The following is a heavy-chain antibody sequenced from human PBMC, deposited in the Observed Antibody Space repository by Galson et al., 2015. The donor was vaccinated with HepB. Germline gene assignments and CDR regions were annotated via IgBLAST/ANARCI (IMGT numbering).Heavy chain of an antibody. CDR1: GGSISSGGYY. V-gene: IGHV4-31*03. J-gene: IGHJ3*02. D-gene: IGHD3-3*02. CDR3: AGEGIRAPAGPYLDIDAFDI. Sequence: TLSLTCTVSGGSISSGGYYWSWIRQHPGKGLEWIGYIYYSGSTYYNPSLKSRVTISVDTSKNQFSLKLSSVTAADTAVYYCAGEGIRAPAGPYLDIDAFDIWGQGTMVTVSS. CDR2: IYYSGST.